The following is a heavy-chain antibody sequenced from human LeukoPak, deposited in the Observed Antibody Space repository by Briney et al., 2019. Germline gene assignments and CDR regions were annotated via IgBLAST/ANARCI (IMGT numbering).Heavy chain of an antibody. D-gene: IGHD3-3*01. CDR2: IIPIFGTA. V-gene: IGHV1-69*05. Sequence: SVKVSCKASGGTFSSYAITWVRQAPGQGLEWMGGIIPIFGTANYAQKFQGRVTITTDESTSTAYMELSSLRSEDTAVYYCARASSGYDFWSGYYPSYYYYYMDVWGKGTTVTVSS. CDR3: ARASSGYDFWSGYYPSYYYYYMDV. J-gene: IGHJ6*03. CDR1: GGTFSSYA.